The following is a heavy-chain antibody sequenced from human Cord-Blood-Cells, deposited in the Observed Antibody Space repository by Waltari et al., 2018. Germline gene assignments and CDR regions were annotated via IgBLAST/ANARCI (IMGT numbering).Heavy chain of an antibody. CDR2: ISSSSSYI. CDR3: ARDERYGSGSYYFDY. J-gene: IGHJ4*02. D-gene: IGHD3-10*01. V-gene: IGHV3-21*01. Sequence: EVQLVESGGGLVKPGGSLRLSCAASGFTFSSYSMNWVRQAPGKVLEWVSSISSSSSYIDYADSVKGRFTISRDNAKNSLYLQMNSLRAEDTAVYYCARDERYGSGSYYFDYWGQGTLVTVSS. CDR1: GFTFSSYS.